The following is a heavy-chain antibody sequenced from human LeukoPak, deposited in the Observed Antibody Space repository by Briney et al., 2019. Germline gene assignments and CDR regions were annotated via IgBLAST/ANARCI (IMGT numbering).Heavy chain of an antibody. CDR2: ISYDGRNK. D-gene: IGHD2-2*01. J-gene: IGHJ5*02. V-gene: IGHV3-30*18. CDR1: GFTFSSYG. Sequence: GGSLRLSCAASGFTFSSYGMHWVRQAPGKGLEWVAVISYDGRNKYYADSVKGRFTISRDNSKNTLYLQMNSLRAEDTAVYYCAKGGYCSSTSCYLFNWFDPWDQGTLVTVSS. CDR3: AKGGYCSSTSCYLFNWFDP.